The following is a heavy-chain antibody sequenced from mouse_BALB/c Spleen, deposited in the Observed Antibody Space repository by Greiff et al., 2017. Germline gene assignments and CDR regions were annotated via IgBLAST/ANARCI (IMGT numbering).Heavy chain of an antibody. CDR3: VRDHNY. CDR2: IWTGGGT. CDR1: GFSLTSYD. V-gene: IGHV2-9-2*01. D-gene: IGHD2-3*01. J-gene: IGHJ2*01. Sequence: QVQLQQSGPGLVAPSQSLSITCTVSGFSLTSYDISWIRQPPGKGLEWLGVIWTGGGTNYNSAFMSRLSISKDNSKSQVFLKMNSLQTDDTAIYYCVRDHNYWGQGTTLTVSS.